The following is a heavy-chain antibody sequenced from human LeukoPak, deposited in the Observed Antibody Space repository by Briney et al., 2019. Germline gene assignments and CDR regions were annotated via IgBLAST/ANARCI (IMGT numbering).Heavy chain of an antibody. CDR1: GFTSSSYG. V-gene: IGHV3-30*18. Sequence: GRSLRLSCAASGFTSSSYGMHWVRQAPGKGLEWVAVISYDGSNKYYADSVKGRFTISRDNSKNTLYLQMNSLRAEDTAVYYCAKEDNIETFDYWGQGTLVTVSS. J-gene: IGHJ4*02. CDR3: AKEDNIETFDY. D-gene: IGHD1-14*01. CDR2: ISYDGSNK.